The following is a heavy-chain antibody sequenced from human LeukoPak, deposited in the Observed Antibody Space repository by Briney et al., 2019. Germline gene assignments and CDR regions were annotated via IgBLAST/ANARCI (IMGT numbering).Heavy chain of an antibody. V-gene: IGHV3-21*01. CDR3: ARARGGYDYYFDF. CDR1: GFSFSTYS. D-gene: IGHD5-12*01. CDR2: ISSASAYT. J-gene: IGHJ4*02. Sequence: GGSLRLSCAASGFSFSTYSMNWVRQAPGKGLEWVSSISSASAYTYYADSLKGRFTISRDNAKNSLYLEVNSLRAEDTAIYYCARARGGYDYYFDFWGQGTLVTVSS.